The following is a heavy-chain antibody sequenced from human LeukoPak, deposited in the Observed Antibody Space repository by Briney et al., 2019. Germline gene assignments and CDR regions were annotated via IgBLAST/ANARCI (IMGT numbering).Heavy chain of an antibody. Sequence: ASVKVSCKASGYTFTSYYMHWVRQAPGQGLEWMGIINPSGGSTSYAQKFQGRVTITADKSTSTAYMELSSLRSEDTAVYYCARVGGNHPERYYFDYWGQGTLVTVSS. V-gene: IGHV1-46*01. CDR1: GYTFTSYY. J-gene: IGHJ4*02. D-gene: IGHD1-14*01. CDR2: INPSGGST. CDR3: ARVGGNHPERYYFDY.